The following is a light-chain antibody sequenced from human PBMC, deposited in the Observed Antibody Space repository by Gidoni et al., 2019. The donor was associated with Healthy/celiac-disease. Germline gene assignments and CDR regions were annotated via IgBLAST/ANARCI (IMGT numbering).Light chain of an antibody. J-gene: IGLJ2*01. CDR3: CSYAGSSTFGVV. V-gene: IGLV2-23*03. Sequence: QSALTQPASVSVSPGQSINISCTGTSSDVGSYNLVSWYQQHPGKAPKLMIYEGSKRPSGVSNRFSGSKSGNTASLTISGLQAEDEADYYCCSYAGSSTFGVVFGGGTKLTVL. CDR1: SSDVGSYNL. CDR2: EGS.